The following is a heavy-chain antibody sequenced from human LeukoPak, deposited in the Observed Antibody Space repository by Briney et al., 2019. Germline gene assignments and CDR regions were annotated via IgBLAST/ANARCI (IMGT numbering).Heavy chain of an antibody. CDR2: ISGSGGST. CDR3: AKGPTRNYYGSGSQFDY. V-gene: IGHV3-23*01. CDR1: GFTFSNYA. Sequence: PGGSLRLSCAASGFTFSNYAMNWVRHAPGNGLEWVSSISGSGGSTYYADSVKGRFTISRDNSKNTLYLQMNSLRAEDTAVYYCAKGPTRNYYGSGSQFDYWGQGTLVTVSS. D-gene: IGHD3-10*01. J-gene: IGHJ4*02.